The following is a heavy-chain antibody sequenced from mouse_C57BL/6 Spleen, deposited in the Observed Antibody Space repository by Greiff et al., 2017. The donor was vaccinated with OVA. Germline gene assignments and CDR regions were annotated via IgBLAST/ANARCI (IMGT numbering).Heavy chain of an antibody. D-gene: IGHD1-1*01. V-gene: IGHV1-69*01. Sequence: QVQLQQPGAELVMPGASVKLSCKASGYTFTSYWMHWVKQRPGQGLEWIGEIDPSDSYTNYNQKFKGKSTLTVDKSSSTAYMQLSSLTSEDSAVYYCARRYYYVYFDDWGQGTTLTVSS. CDR2: IDPSDSYT. CDR3: ARRYYYVYFDD. J-gene: IGHJ2*01. CDR1: GYTFTSYW.